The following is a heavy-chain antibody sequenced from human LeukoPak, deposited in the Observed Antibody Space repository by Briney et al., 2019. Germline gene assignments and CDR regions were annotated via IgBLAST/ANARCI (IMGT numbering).Heavy chain of an antibody. J-gene: IGHJ4*02. D-gene: IGHD3-22*01. CDR2: IYPGDSDT. CDR1: GYSLTSYW. Sequence: GESLKISCESSGYSLTSYWIAWVRKMPGKGLEWMGIIYPGDSDTRYSPSFQGQVTFSADKSITTAYLQWSSLKASDTAMYYCARLAYYESSGYHLDYWGQGTLVTVPS. CDR3: ARLAYYESSGYHLDY. V-gene: IGHV5-51*01.